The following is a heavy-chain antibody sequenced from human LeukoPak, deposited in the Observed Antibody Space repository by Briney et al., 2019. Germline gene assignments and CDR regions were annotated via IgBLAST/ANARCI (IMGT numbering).Heavy chain of an antibody. D-gene: IGHD2-15*01. V-gene: IGHV3-7*04. Sequence: GGSLRLSCAASGFTFSIYWMSWVRQAPGQGLEWVANLNQDGTEKYYVDSVKGRFTISRDNAKNSLDLQMNSLRAEDTAVYYCARDLGYCSGGSCYSYYFDSWGQGTLVTVSS. CDR2: LNQDGTEK. J-gene: IGHJ4*02. CDR3: ARDLGYCSGGSCYSYYFDS. CDR1: GFTFSIYW.